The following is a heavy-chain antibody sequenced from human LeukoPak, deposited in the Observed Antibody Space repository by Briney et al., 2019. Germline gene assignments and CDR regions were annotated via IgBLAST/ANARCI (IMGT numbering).Heavy chain of an antibody. CDR3: ARGSMVRGVIITRCLDYFDY. Sequence: ASVKVSCKASGYTFTSYYIHWVRQAPAQGLEWMGIINPSWGRTSYAQKFQGRVTMIRDTSSSTVYTQLMSPRTEDTAVYYCARGSMVRGVIITRCLDYFDYWGEGTLVPVS. V-gene: IGHV1-46*01. D-gene: IGHD3-10*01. J-gene: IGHJ4*02. CDR2: INPSWGRT. CDR1: GYTFTSYY.